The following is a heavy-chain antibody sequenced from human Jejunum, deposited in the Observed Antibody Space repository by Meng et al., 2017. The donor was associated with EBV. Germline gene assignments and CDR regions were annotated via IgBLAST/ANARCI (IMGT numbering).Heavy chain of an antibody. V-gene: IGHV4-34*01. CDR1: GESFSDHF. Sequence: QVLLQQWGAXLLKPXXXLSLTCAVSGESFSDHFWSWIRQPPGKGLEWIGDINQSGSTTYNPSLESRVTLSVDTSKNQFSLRLNSVTAADTAIYYCVMGPDHAKTGYWGQGTLVTVSS. D-gene: IGHD1-14*01. J-gene: IGHJ4*02. CDR2: INQSGST. CDR3: VMGPDHAKTGY.